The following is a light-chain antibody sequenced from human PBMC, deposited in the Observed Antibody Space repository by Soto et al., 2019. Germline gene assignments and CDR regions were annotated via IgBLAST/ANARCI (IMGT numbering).Light chain of an antibody. V-gene: IGLV2-8*01. Sequence: QSALTQPPSASGSPGQSVTISCTGTSSDVGGYKYVSWYQHHPGKAPKLMIYEVNKRPSGVPVRFSGSKSGNTASLTVSGLQAEDEADYYCSSYAGTNNLVFGGGTKLTVL. CDR3: SSYAGTNNLV. CDR2: EVN. CDR1: SSDVGGYKY. J-gene: IGLJ3*02.